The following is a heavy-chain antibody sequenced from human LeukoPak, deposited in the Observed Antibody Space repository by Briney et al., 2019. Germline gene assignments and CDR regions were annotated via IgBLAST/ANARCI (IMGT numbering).Heavy chain of an antibody. CDR1: GFTFSSYG. V-gene: IGHV3-33*08. CDR3: ARGYDYGDYGVVE. D-gene: IGHD4-17*01. CDR2: IWYDGSNK. Sequence: GGSLRLSCTASGFTFSSYGMHWVRQAPGKGLEWVAVIWYDGSNKYYSDSVRGRFTISRDNSKNTLYLQMNSLRAEDTAVYYCARGYDYGDYGVVEWGQATLATVSS. J-gene: IGHJ4*02.